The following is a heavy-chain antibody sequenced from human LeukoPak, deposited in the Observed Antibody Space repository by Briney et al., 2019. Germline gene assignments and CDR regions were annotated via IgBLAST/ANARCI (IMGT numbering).Heavy chain of an antibody. Sequence: GGSLRLSCAASGFTVSTCYMTWVRQAPGKGLECVLVIYSGGSTYYADSVKGRFTVSRDNSKNTLYLQMNSLRAEDTAMYYCARGLGYCTSTTCLLPFDYWGQGTLVTVSS. D-gene: IGHD2-2*01. V-gene: IGHV3-53*01. CDR1: GFTVSTCY. J-gene: IGHJ4*02. CDR2: IYSGGST. CDR3: ARGLGYCTSTTCLLPFDY.